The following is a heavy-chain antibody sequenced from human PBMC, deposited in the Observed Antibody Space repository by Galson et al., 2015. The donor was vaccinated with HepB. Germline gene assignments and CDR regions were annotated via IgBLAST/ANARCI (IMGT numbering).Heavy chain of an antibody. CDR2: ISGSGGTT. CDR1: GFSFSTYS. V-gene: IGHV3-23*01. J-gene: IGHJ4*02. Sequence: SLRLSCAASGFSFSTYSMSWVRQAPGEGLQWVSSISGSGGTTNYADSVKGRFTISRDNSKGTLNLQMNSLRVEDTALYYCVKEDWAVGTIDYWGQGTLVTVPS. D-gene: IGHD1/OR15-1a*01. CDR3: VKEDWAVGTIDY.